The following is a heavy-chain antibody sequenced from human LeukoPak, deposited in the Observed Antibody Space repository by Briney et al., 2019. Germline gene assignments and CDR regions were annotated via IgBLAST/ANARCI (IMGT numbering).Heavy chain of an antibody. CDR1: GYTFNNYY. V-gene: IGHV1-46*02. Sequence: ASVKVSCKASGYTFNNYYIHWVRQAPGQGLEWMGIINPSDSNTKYAQRFQGRVTMTRDRSTSTVYVELRSLRSEDTAVYYCARDGESYLNDSNGYVGGHWGQGTLVTVAS. D-gene: IGHD3-22*01. CDR3: ARDGESYLNDSNGYVGGH. CDR2: INPSDSNT. J-gene: IGHJ4*02.